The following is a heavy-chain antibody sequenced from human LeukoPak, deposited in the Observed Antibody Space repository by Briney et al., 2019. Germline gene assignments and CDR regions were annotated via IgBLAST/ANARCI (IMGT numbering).Heavy chain of an antibody. J-gene: IGHJ4*02. CDR3: ARHRSYNYYDSSGYYFLQPDFDY. Sequence: SETLSLTCAVYGGSFSGYYWSWIRQPPGKGLGWIGEINHSGSTNYNPSLKSRVTISVDTSKNQFSLKLSSVTAADTAVYYCARHRSYNYYDSSGYYFLQPDFDYWGQGTLVTVSS. D-gene: IGHD3-22*01. CDR1: GGSFSGYY. V-gene: IGHV4-34*01. CDR2: INHSGST.